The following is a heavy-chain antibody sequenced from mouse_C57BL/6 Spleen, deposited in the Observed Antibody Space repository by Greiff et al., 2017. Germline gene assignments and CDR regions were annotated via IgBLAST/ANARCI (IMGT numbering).Heavy chain of an antibody. J-gene: IGHJ4*01. CDR3: ARNPPYYGSREGYAMDY. CDR2: IDPSDSYT. CDR1: GYTFTSYW. Sequence: VQLQQPGAELVKPGASVKLSCKASGYTFTSYWMQWVKQRPRQGLEWIGEIDPSDSYTNYNQKFKGMATLTVDTSSSTAYMQLSSLTSEDSAVYYCARNPPYYGSREGYAMDYWGQGTSVTVSS. D-gene: IGHD1-1*01. V-gene: IGHV1-50*01.